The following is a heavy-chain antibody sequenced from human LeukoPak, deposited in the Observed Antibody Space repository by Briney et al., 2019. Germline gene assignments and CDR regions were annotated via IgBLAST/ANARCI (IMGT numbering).Heavy chain of an antibody. V-gene: IGHV3-7*01. D-gene: IGHD5-18*01. CDR2: IKGDGSAK. J-gene: IGHJ3*02. CDR1: GFAFSDSR. Sequence: GGPLRLSCAASGFAFSDSRMTWIRQAPGKGLEWVAFIKGDGSAKKYVDSVKGRFTISRDNAKNSLFLQMNSLRAEDTAVYYCARDRGWIQHDIWGQGTMVTVSS. CDR3: ARDRGWIQHDI.